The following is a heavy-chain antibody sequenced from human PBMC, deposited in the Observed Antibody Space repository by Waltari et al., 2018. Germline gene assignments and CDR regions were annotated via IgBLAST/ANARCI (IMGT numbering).Heavy chain of an antibody. CDR2: VNPSGSGS. CDR1: GYTFTNHY. J-gene: IGHJ3*02. Sequence: QVQLVQSGAEVKKPGASVTVSCKASGYTFTNHYIHWLRQAPALGLGWLGAVNPSGSGSTFAHKLFGRISLTRDTSTSTVYMDLSGLRSDDTAVYFCARVDSTRGSFDIWGQGTLVTVSS. CDR3: ARVDSTRGSFDI. V-gene: IGHV1-46*01.